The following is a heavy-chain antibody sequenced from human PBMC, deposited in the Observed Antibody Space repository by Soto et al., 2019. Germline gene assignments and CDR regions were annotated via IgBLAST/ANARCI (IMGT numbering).Heavy chain of an antibody. Sequence: PSQTLSLTCAISGDSVSSNSAAWNWIRQSPSRGLEWLGRTYYRSKWYNDYAVSVKSRITINPDTSKNQFSLQLNSVTPEDTAVYFCGIGVQPERSCRQRTEYFQQWGKSNMVPVSS. J-gene: IGHJ1*01. D-gene: IGHD3-16*02. CDR3: GIGVQPERSCRQRTEYFQQ. V-gene: IGHV6-1*01. CDR2: TYYRSKWYN. CDR1: GDSVSSNSAA.